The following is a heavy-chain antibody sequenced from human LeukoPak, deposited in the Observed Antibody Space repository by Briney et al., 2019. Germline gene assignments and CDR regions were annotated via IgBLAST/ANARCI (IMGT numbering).Heavy chain of an antibody. D-gene: IGHD1-7*01. CDR2: ISYDGSNK. Sequence: GGSLRLSCAASGFTFSSYGMHWVRQAPGKGLEWVAVISYDGSNKYYADSVKGRFTISRDNSKNTLYLQMNSLRPEDTAVYYCAKRGKWNSTYSYYYYMDVWGKGTTVTVSS. CDR1: GFTFSSYG. CDR3: AKRGKWNSTYSYYYYMDV. V-gene: IGHV3-30*18. J-gene: IGHJ6*03.